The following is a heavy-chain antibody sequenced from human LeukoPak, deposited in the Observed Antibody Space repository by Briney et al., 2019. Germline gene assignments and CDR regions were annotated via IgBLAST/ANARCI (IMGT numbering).Heavy chain of an antibody. CDR2: ISAYNGNT. CDR3: ARGAIRSWYYYNILGDFDY. Sequence: ASVKVSCKASGYTFTSYGISWVRQAPGQGLEWMGWISAYNGNTNYAQKLQGRVTMTTDTSTSTAYMELRSLRSDDTAVYYCARGAIRSWYYYNILGDFDYWGQGTLVTVSS. CDR1: GYTFTSYG. D-gene: IGHD6-13*01. J-gene: IGHJ4*02. V-gene: IGHV1-18*01.